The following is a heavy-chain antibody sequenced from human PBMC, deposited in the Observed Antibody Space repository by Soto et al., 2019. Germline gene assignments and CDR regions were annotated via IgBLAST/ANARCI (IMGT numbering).Heavy chain of an antibody. V-gene: IGHV4-31*03. CDR1: GGSIIDGQTY. J-gene: IGHJ4*02. CDR2: INYRGTT. CDR3: ARDAPGVAPY. D-gene: IGHD2-15*01. Sequence: QVQLQESGPGLVKPSQTLSLTCTVSGGSIIDGQTYLSWTRQHPERGLEWMGYINYRGTTNYSPALKSRILISIDTSKNQFSVRLSSVTAADTAVYYCARDAPGVAPYWGQGTLVTVSS.